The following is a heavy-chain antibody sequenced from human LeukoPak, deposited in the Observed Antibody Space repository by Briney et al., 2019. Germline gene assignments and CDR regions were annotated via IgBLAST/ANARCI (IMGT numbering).Heavy chain of an antibody. CDR2: ISSKSRYI. Sequence: GGSLRLSCVVSGFTLSTYSINWVRQAPGKGLEWVSSISSKSRYIYYADSVKGRFTISRDNAKNSLYLQMNSLRAEDTAVYYCARDLAWDAFDIWGQGTMVTVSS. CDR3: ARDLAWDAFDI. CDR1: GFTLSTYS. V-gene: IGHV3-21*01. J-gene: IGHJ3*02.